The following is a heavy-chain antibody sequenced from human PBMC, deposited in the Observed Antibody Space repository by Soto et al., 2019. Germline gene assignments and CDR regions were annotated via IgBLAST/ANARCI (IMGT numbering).Heavy chain of an antibody. V-gene: IGHV1-18*01. Sequence: ASVKVSCKASGYTFTSYAMHWVRQAPGQGLEWMGWINADNGNTNYAQKLQGRVTMTTDTSTSTAYMELRSLRSDDTAVYYCARFKASEGGLDYWGQGTLVTVSS. CDR2: INADNGNT. J-gene: IGHJ4*02. CDR1: GYTFTSYA. CDR3: ARFKASEGGLDY. D-gene: IGHD3-16*01.